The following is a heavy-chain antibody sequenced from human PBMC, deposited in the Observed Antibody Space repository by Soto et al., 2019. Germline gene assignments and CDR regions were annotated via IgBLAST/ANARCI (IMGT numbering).Heavy chain of an antibody. Sequence: RRLSCAASGFSFSTYDMHWVRQAPGKGLEWVAVISYDGGNKYYADSVKGRFTISRDNSKNTLYLQINSLRPEDTAVYYCANNIAARPWPYFDYWGQGALVTVSS. CDR2: ISYDGGNK. CDR1: GFSFSTYD. V-gene: IGHV3-30*18. J-gene: IGHJ4*02. CDR3: ANNIAARPWPYFDY. D-gene: IGHD6-6*01.